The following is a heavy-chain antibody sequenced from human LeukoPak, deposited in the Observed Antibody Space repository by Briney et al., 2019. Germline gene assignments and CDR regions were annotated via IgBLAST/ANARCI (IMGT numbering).Heavy chain of an antibody. J-gene: IGHJ3*02. CDR1: GYTFTAYY. CDR2: ISAYNGNT. D-gene: IGHD5-18*01. Sequence: ASVKVSCKTSGYTFTAYYIQWVRQAPGQGLEWMGWISAYNGNTNYAQKLQGRVTMTTDTSTSTAYMELRSLRSDDTAVYYCARDRRRPVYWQLWSRSDAFDIWGQGTMVTVSS. V-gene: IGHV1-18*04. CDR3: ARDRRRPVYWQLWSRSDAFDI.